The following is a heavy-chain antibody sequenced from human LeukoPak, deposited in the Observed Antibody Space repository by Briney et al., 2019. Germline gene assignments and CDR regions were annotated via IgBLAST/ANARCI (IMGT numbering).Heavy chain of an antibody. J-gene: IGHJ4*02. D-gene: IGHD6-19*01. V-gene: IGHV1-2*02. CDR1: GYTFTGYY. Sequence: ASVKVSCKASGYTFTGYYMHWVRQAPGQGLEWMGWINPNNGGTNYAQKFQGRVSMTRDTSISTAYMELRSLRSDDTAVYYCARRFGSGSFDYWGQGTLVTVSS. CDR2: INPNNGGT. CDR3: ARRFGSGSFDY.